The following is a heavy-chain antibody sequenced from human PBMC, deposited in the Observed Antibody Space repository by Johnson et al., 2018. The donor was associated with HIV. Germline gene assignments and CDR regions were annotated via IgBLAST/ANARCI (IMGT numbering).Heavy chain of an antibody. CDR1: AFTFSSND. CDR2: ISGSDHST. Sequence: VHLVESGGGLVQPGGSLRLSCGASAFTFSSNDMKWVRQAPGKGLEWVSPISGSDHSTYYADSVKGRFTISRDNSKNTLYVQMNSLRPEDTAVFYCARGNSVAARIGAFDIWGQGTMVTVSS. V-gene: IGHV3-23*04. CDR3: ARGNSVAARIGAFDI. D-gene: IGHD6-6*01. J-gene: IGHJ3*02.